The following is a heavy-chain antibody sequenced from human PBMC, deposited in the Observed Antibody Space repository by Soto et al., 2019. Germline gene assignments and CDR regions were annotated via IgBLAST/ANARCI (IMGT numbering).Heavy chain of an antibody. V-gene: IGHV4-39*01. D-gene: IGHD1-20*01. CDR3: TRRYNWNDNYFDP. J-gene: IGHJ5*02. CDR2: XXYXGXT. CDR1: GASISVHSYY. Sequence: AETPSLTCTVSGASISVHSYYWTWIRQPQGKGFXWXGXXXYXGXTXFXXXXKSRATISVDTSKNQFSLRLPSVTAAHTAIYYCTRRYNWNDNYFDPWGPGALVTVS.